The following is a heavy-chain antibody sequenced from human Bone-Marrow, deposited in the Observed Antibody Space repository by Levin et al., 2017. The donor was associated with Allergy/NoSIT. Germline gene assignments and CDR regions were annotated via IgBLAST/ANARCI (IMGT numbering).Heavy chain of an antibody. J-gene: IGHJ3*02. Sequence: ASVKVSCKASGYTFTSYDINWVRQATGQGLEWMGWMNPNSGNTGYAQKFQGRVTMTRNTSISTAYMELSSLRSEDTAVYYCALTYYDYVWGSLRPPIAFDIWGQGTMVTVSS. V-gene: IGHV1-8*01. D-gene: IGHD3-16*01. CDR1: GYTFTSYD. CDR3: ALTYYDYVWGSLRPPIAFDI. CDR2: MNPNSGNT.